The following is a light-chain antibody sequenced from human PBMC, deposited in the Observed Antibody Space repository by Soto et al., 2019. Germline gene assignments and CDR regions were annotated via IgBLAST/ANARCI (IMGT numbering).Light chain of an antibody. V-gene: IGKV3-20*01. CDR1: QSGSRSY. CDR2: GAS. J-gene: IGKJ2*01. Sequence: EIVLTQSPGTVSLSPGERATLSCRASQSGSRSYLAWYQLKPGQAPRLLIYGASSRATGIPDRFSGSGSGTDFTLTISRLEPEDFSVYYCQQYGSSTYTFGQGTKLELK. CDR3: QQYGSSTYT.